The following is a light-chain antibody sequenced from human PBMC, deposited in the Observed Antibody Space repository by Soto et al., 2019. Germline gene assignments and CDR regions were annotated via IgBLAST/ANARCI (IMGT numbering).Light chain of an antibody. V-gene: IGKV3-15*01. J-gene: IGKJ4*01. CDR1: QSVSSN. CDR3: QLYNDWVT. Sequence: EIVMTQSPATLSVSPGERATLSCRASQSVSSNLVWYQQKPGQAPRLLIYGASTRATGIPARFSGSGSGTDFTLTISRLQSEDFAVYYCQLYNDWVTFGGGTKVEI. CDR2: GAS.